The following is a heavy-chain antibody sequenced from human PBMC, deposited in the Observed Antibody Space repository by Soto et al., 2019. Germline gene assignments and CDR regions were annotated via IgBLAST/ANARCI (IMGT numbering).Heavy chain of an antibody. D-gene: IGHD6-19*01. V-gene: IGHV3-23*01. CDR1: GFTFSSYA. Sequence: EVQLLESGGGLVQPGGSLRLCCAASGFTFSSYAMSWVRQAPGKGLEWVSAISGSGGTTYYADSVKGRFTFSRDNSKNTLYLQMNSLRAEDTAVYYCAKTANGWFRAFDIWGQGTMVTVSS. CDR2: ISGSGGTT. J-gene: IGHJ3*02. CDR3: AKTANGWFRAFDI.